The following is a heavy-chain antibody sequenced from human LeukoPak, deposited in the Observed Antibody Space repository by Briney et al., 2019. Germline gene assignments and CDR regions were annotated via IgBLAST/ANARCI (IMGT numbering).Heavy chain of an antibody. CDR2: INHSGST. CDR1: GGSFGGYY. V-gene: IGHV4-34*01. J-gene: IGHJ4*02. CDR3: ARTYDFWSGYYNGFDY. D-gene: IGHD3-3*01. Sequence: KPSETLSLTCAVYGGSFGGYYWSWIRQPPGKGLEWIGEINHSGSTNYNPSLKSRVTISVDTSKNQFSLKLSSVTAADTAVYYCARTYDFWSGYYNGFDYWGQGTLVTVSS.